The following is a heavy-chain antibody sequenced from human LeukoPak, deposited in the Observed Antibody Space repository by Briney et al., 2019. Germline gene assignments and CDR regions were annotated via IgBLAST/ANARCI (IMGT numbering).Heavy chain of an antibody. CDR2: INPNSGGT. Sequence: ASVKVSCKASGYTFTGYYMHWVRQAPGQGLEWVGWINPNSGGTNYAQKFQGRVTMTRDTSISTAYMELSRLRSDDTAVYYRARARYEDAFDIWGQGTMVTVSS. V-gene: IGHV1-2*02. D-gene: IGHD1-1*01. CDR1: GYTFTGYY. CDR3: ARARYEDAFDI. J-gene: IGHJ3*02.